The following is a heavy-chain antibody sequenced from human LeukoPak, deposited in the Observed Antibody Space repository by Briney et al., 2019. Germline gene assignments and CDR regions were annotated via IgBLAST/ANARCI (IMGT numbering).Heavy chain of an antibody. Sequence: GSSVKVSCKASGGTLSSYAISWVRQAPGQGLEWMGGIIPIFGTANYAQKFQGRVTITTDKSTSTAYMELSSLRSEDTAVYYCARGYCSSTSCFPLDYWGQGTLVTVSS. D-gene: IGHD2-2*01. CDR1: GGTLSSYA. J-gene: IGHJ4*02. CDR2: IIPIFGTA. CDR3: ARGYCSSTSCFPLDY. V-gene: IGHV1-69*05.